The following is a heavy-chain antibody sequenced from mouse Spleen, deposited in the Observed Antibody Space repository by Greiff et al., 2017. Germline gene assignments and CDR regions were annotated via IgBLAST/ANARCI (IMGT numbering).Heavy chain of an antibody. Sequence: VQLQQSGPVLVKPGASVKMSCKASGYTFTDYYMNWVKQSHGKSLEWIGVINPYNGGTSYNQKFKGKATLTVDKSSSTAYMELNSLTSEDSAVYYCARENYSNPYFDYWGQGTTLTVSS. D-gene: IGHD2-5*01. J-gene: IGHJ2*01. V-gene: IGHV1-19*01. CDR3: ARENYSNPYFDY. CDR2: INPYNGGT. CDR1: GYTFTDYY.